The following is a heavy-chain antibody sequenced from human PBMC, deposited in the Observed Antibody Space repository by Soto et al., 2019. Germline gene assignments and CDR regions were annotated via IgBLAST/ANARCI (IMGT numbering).Heavy chain of an antibody. D-gene: IGHD2-2*03. V-gene: IGHV3-21*01. CDR2: ISSSSSYI. Sequence: GGSLRLSCAASGFTFSSYSMNWVRQAPGKGLEWVSSISSSSSYIYYADSVKGRFTISRDNAKNSLYLQMNSLRAEDTAVYYCARDDGYCSSTSCYFEHFDYWGQGTLVTVSS. CDR1: GFTFSSYS. J-gene: IGHJ4*02. CDR3: ARDDGYCSSTSCYFEHFDY.